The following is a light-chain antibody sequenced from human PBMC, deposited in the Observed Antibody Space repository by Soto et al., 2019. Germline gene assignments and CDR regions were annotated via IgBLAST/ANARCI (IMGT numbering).Light chain of an antibody. CDR3: MQALQTPLT. V-gene: IGKV2-28*01. J-gene: IGKJ3*01. Sequence: DIVMTQSPLSLPVTPGEPASISCRSSQSLLHSDGYNYLDWYLQKPGQSPQLLIYLGSNRASGVPDRFSGSGSDTDFTLKISRVEAEDVGIYYCMQALQTPLTFGPGTKVDI. CDR2: LGS. CDR1: QSLLHSDGYNY.